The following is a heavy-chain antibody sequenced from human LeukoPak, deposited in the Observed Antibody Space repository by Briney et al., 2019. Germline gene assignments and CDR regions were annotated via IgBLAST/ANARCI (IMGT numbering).Heavy chain of an antibody. CDR1: GYTFTSHD. D-gene: IGHD4-23*01. Sequence: ASVKDSCKGSGYTFTSHDINGVRQATGQGLEWMGWMNPNSGNTGYAQKFQGRVTITRNNSISTVYMELSSLRSEDTAVYYCARRLGLRWDLQAFDIWGQGTMVTVPS. V-gene: IGHV1-8*03. J-gene: IGHJ3*02. CDR2: MNPNSGNT. CDR3: ARRLGLRWDLQAFDI.